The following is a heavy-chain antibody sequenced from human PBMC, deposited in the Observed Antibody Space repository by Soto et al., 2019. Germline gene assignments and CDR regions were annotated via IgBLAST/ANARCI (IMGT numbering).Heavy chain of an antibody. CDR1: GFTFSTCA. D-gene: IGHD3-10*01. CDR2: ISYDEENI. Sequence: LRLSCAASGFTFSTCAMHWVRQAPGKGLEWVALISYDEENIFYGGSVKGRFTISRDNSKNTLYLQMNSLRVDDTALYYCATDMEARYYFDSCGPGTLVTVS. CDR3: ATDMEARYYFDS. V-gene: IGHV3-30*04. J-gene: IGHJ4*02.